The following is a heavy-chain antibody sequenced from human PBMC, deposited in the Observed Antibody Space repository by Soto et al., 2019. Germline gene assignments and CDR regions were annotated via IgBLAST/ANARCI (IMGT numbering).Heavy chain of an antibody. CDR2: IYYSGST. D-gene: IGHD3-22*01. V-gene: IGHV4-59*01. J-gene: IGHJ6*02. CDR1: GGSISSYY. Sequence: PSETLSLTCTVSGGSISSYYWSWIRQPSGKGLEWIGYIYYSGSTNYNPSLKSRVTISVDTSKNQFSLKLSSVTAADTAVYYCARATTYYYDSSGYNYYYYYGMDVWGQGTTVTVSS. CDR3: ARATTYYYDSSGYNYYYYYGMDV.